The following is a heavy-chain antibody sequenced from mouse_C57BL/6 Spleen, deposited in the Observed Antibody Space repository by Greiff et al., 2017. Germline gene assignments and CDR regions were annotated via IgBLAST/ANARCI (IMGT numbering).Heavy chain of an antibody. Sequence: QVQLKESGAELVRPGASVKLSCKASGYTFTDYYINWVKQRPGQGLEWIARIYPGSGNTYYNEKFKGKATLTAEKSSSTAYMQLSSLTSEDSAVYFCARFGVYYDYDEGDFDYWGQGTTLTVSS. V-gene: IGHV1-76*01. J-gene: IGHJ2*01. CDR1: GYTFTDYY. CDR3: ARFGVYYDYDEGDFDY. D-gene: IGHD2-4*01. CDR2: IYPGSGNT.